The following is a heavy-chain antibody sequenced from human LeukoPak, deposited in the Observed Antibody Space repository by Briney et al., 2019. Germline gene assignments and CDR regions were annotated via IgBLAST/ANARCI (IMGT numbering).Heavy chain of an antibody. Sequence: PSQTLSLTCAVSGGSISSGGYSWSWIRQPPGKGLEWIGYIYHSGSTYYNPSLKSRVTIAVDRSKNQFSLKLSSVTAADTAVYYCARVSEGYCSSTSCYAFDIWGQGTMVTVSS. D-gene: IGHD2-2*01. V-gene: IGHV4-30-2*01. CDR3: ARVSEGYCSSTSCYAFDI. CDR1: GGSISSGGYS. CDR2: IYHSGST. J-gene: IGHJ3*02.